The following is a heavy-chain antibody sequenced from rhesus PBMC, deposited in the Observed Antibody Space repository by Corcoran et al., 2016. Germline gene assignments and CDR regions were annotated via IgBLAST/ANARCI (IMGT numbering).Heavy chain of an antibody. CDR3: ASNSGSWNLGDAFDF. V-gene: IGHV4-173*01. D-gene: IGHD6-25*01. J-gene: IGHJ3*01. CDR2: LSGSGGST. Sequence: QLQLQESGPGLVKPSETLSLTCAVSGGSISSNYWSWIRQPPGKGLEWIGRLSGSGGSTAYNPSLKSRVTSSPDTSKNQCSLKLSSVTAADTAVYYCASNSGSWNLGDAFDFWGQGLRVTVSS. CDR1: GGSISSNY.